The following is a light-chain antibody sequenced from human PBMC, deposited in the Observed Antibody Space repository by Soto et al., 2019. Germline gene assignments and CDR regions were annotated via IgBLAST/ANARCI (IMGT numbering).Light chain of an antibody. CDR2: WAS. CDR3: QHYNSYSEA. J-gene: IGKJ1*01. CDR1: QSVLYSSNNRNY. V-gene: IGKV4-1*01. Sequence: DIVMTQSPDSLAVSLGERVTINCKSSQSVLYSSNNRNYLAWFQQKPGQPPKLLIYWASTRESGVPDRFSGSGSGTDFTLTISGLQAEDVAVYYCQHYNSYSEAFGQGTKVELK.